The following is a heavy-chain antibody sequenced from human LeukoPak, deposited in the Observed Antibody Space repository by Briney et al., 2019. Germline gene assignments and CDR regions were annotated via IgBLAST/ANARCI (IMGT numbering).Heavy chain of an antibody. D-gene: IGHD1/OR15-1a*01. CDR1: GFTFSSYW. Sequence: PGGSLRLSCAASGFTFSSYWMHWVRQAPGKGLVWVSRINSDGSRTTYADAVKGRFAVSRDNAKNTLYLQMNSLRAEDTAVYYCTTTRLEDAFYFDYWGQGTLVTVSS. CDR2: INSDGSRT. J-gene: IGHJ4*02. V-gene: IGHV3-74*01. CDR3: TTTRLEDAFYFDY.